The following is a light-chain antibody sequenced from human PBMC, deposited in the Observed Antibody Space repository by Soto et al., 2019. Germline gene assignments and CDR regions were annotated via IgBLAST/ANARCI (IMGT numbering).Light chain of an antibody. CDR2: LGS. CDR3: LQALQTPWT. Sequence: EIVMTQSPLSLTVTPGEPASISCRSSQSLLHSNGYNYLDWYLQKPGQSPQLLIYLGSNRASGVPDRFSGSGSGTDFTLTISRVEAEDVGVYYCLQALQTPWTFGQGTKVEIK. CDR1: QSLLHSNGYNY. V-gene: IGKV2-28*01. J-gene: IGKJ1*01.